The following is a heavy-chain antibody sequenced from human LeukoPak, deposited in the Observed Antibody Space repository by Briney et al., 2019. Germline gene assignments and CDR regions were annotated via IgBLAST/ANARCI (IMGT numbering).Heavy chain of an antibody. CDR2: INPNSGGT. CDR1: GYTFTGYY. Sequence: EASVKVSCKASGYTFTGYYMHWVRQAPGQGLEWMGWINPNSGGTNYAQKFQGRVTMTRDTSISTAYMELSRLRSDDTAVYYCTRRGSGSYSVDFDYWGQGTLVTVSS. J-gene: IGHJ4*02. V-gene: IGHV1-2*02. CDR3: TRRGSGSYSVDFDY. D-gene: IGHD1-26*01.